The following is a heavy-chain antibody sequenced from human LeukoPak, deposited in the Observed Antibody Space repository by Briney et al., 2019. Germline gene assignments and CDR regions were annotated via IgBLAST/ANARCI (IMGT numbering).Heavy chain of an antibody. J-gene: IGHJ4*02. CDR2: IIPILGIA. V-gene: IGHV1-69*04. Sequence: SVKVSCKASGGTFSSYAISWVRQAPGQGLEWMGRIIPILGIANYAQKFQGRVTMTRDTSTSTVYMELSSLRSEDTAVYYCAISYGYILRGDDYWGQGTLVTVSS. CDR1: GGTFSSYA. D-gene: IGHD5-24*01. CDR3: AISYGYILRGDDY.